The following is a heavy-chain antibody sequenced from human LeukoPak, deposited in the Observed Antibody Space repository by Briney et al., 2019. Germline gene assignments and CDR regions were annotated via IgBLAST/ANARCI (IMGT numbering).Heavy chain of an antibody. CDR3: ARGRYDSSGYYSPFDY. D-gene: IGHD3-22*01. V-gene: IGHV4-59*12. CDR1: GGSISSYY. Sequence: KSSETLSLACTVSGGSISSYYWSWIRQPPGKGLEWIGYIYYSGSTNYNPSLKSRVTISVDTSKNQFSLKLSSVTAADTAVYYCARGRYDSSGYYSPFDYWGQGTLVTVSS. CDR2: IYYSGST. J-gene: IGHJ4*02.